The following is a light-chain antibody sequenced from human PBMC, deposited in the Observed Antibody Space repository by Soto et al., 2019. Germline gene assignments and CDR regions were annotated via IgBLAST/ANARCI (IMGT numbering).Light chain of an antibody. J-gene: IGKJ4*01. V-gene: IGKV3-15*01. CDR1: ESVSNK. CDR3: QQHNSWPIT. CDR2: GAS. Sequence: ETVMTQSPATLSVSPGERATLSCRASESVSNKLAWYQQKPGQAPRLLIHGASTRATGIPARLSGSGSGTEFTLTISSLQSEDFAVYYCQQHNSWPITFGGGTKVDIK.